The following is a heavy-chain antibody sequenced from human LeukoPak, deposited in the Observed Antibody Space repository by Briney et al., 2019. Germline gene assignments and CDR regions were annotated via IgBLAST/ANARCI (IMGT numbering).Heavy chain of an antibody. J-gene: IGHJ4*02. CDR1: GFTFSSYA. D-gene: IGHD3-10*01. CDR3: ASTSGVDLMVRGVIITTPFDY. CDR2: ISYDGSNK. Sequence: PGGSLRLSCAASGFTFSSYAMHWVRQAPGKGLEWVAVISYDGSNKYYADSVKGRFTISRDNSKNTLYLQMNSLRAEDTAAYYCASTSGVDLMVRGVIITTPFDYWGQGTLVTVSS. V-gene: IGHV3-30*04.